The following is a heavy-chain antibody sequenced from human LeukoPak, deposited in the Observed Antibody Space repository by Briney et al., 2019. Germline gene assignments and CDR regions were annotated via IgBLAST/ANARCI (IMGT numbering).Heavy chain of an antibody. CDR2: IYNGGII. Sequence: SETLSLTCTVSGDSISRYYWSWIRQPAGKGLEWIGRIYNGGIITYNPSLKSRVTMSIDTSNNQFSLRLRFVTAADTAVYYCARGGSIHVLLYHYYYMDVWGKGTTVAVSS. V-gene: IGHV4-4*07. CDR3: ARGGSIHVLLYHYYYMDV. J-gene: IGHJ6*03. D-gene: IGHD2-2*01. CDR1: GDSISRYY.